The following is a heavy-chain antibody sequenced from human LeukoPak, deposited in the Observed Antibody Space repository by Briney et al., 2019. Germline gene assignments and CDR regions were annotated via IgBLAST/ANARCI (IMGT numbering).Heavy chain of an antibody. CDR3: ASFYYDSSGYLYYFDY. D-gene: IGHD3-22*01. Sequence: SETLSLTCTVSGGSVSSGSYYWSWIRQPPGKGLEWIGYIYYSGSTNYNPSLKSRVTISVDTSKNQFSLKLSSVTAADTAAYYCASFYYDSSGYLYYFDYWGQGTLVTVSS. J-gene: IGHJ4*02. CDR1: GGSVSSGSYY. V-gene: IGHV4-61*01. CDR2: IYYSGST.